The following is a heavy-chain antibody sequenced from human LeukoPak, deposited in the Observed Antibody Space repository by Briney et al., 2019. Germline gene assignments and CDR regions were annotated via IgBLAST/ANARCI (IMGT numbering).Heavy chain of an antibody. V-gene: IGHV1-69*13. CDR2: IIPIFGTA. J-gene: IGHJ6*04. Sequence: GASVKVSCKASGGTFSSYAISWVRQAPGQGLEWMGGIIPIFGTANYAQKFQGRVTITADESTSTAYMELSSLRSEDTAVYYCARAYTYCYGSGSYTYYGMDVWGKGTTVTVSS. CDR3: ARAYTYCYGSGSYTYYGMDV. CDR1: GGTFSSYA. D-gene: IGHD3-10*01.